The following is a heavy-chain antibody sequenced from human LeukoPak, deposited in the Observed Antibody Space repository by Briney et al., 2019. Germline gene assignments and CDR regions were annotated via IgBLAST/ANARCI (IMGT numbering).Heavy chain of an antibody. Sequence: ASVKVSCKASGYTFTDYYMHWVRQAPGQGLEWMGWINPNSGGTNYAQKFQGRVTLARDTSINTAYMELSRLKSDDTAVYYCARGEGTYYYDSRAFPGDTWGQGTLVTVSS. J-gene: IGHJ5*02. CDR3: ARGEGTYYYDSRAFPGDT. CDR1: GYTFTDYY. V-gene: IGHV1-2*02. D-gene: IGHD3-22*01. CDR2: INPNSGGT.